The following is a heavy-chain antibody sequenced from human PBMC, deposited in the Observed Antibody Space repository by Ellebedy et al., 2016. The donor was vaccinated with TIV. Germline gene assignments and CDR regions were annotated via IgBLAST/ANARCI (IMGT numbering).Heavy chain of an antibody. CDR2: INHSGST. V-gene: IGHV4-34*10. Sequence: MPSEPLSLTCGVYGRPFSGYYWRWIRQPPGRGLEWLGEINHSGSTNYNPSVKSRITMSVDTHREQFSLKLSSVTAADTAIYFCAGAYLGDPHWFDPWGQGIPVIVSS. CDR3: AGAYLGDPHWFDP. D-gene: IGHD3-16*01. CDR1: GRPFSGYY. J-gene: IGHJ5*02.